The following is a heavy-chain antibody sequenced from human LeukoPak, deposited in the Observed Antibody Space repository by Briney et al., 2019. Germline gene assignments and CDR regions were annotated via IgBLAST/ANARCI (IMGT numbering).Heavy chain of an antibody. Sequence: GGSLRLSCAASGFTFRNYVIHWVRRAPGKGLEWVAVTSSDLNVKLYADSVKGRFTISRDNSRSTLYLQMNSLRPEDTAIYYCAREGYYGSGSPPSLYFDYWGQGTLVTVSS. CDR3: AREGYYGSGSPPSLYFDY. D-gene: IGHD3-10*01. CDR1: GFTFRNYV. CDR2: TSSDLNVK. V-gene: IGHV3-30-3*01. J-gene: IGHJ4*02.